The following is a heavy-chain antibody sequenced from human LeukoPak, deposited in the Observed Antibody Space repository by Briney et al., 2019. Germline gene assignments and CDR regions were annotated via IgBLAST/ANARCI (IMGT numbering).Heavy chain of an antibody. Sequence: GGSLRLSCAASGFTSSSYAMSWVRQAPGKGLEWVSAISSSGGSTYYADSVKGRFTISRDNSKNTLYLRMNSLRAEDTAVYYCAKDRIYMGGSGYLDYWGQGTLVTVSS. CDR3: AKDRIYMGGSGYLDY. D-gene: IGHD2-15*01. J-gene: IGHJ4*02. CDR1: GFTSSSYA. V-gene: IGHV3-23*01. CDR2: ISSSGGST.